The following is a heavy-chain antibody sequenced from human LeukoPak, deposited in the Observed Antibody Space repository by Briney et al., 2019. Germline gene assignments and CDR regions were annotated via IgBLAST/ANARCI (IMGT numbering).Heavy chain of an antibody. J-gene: IGHJ4*02. Sequence: AASVKVSCKASGFTFTSYGISWVRQAPGQGLEWMGWISAYNGNTNYAQKLQGRVTMTTDTSTSTAYMELRSLRSDDTAVYYCARDRANWGLFDYWGQGTLVTVPS. CDR3: ARDRANWGLFDY. D-gene: IGHD7-27*01. V-gene: IGHV1-18*01. CDR1: GFTFTSYG. CDR2: ISAYNGNT.